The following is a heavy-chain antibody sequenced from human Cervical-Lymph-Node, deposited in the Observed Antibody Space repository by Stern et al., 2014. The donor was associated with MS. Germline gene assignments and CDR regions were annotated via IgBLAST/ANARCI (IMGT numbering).Heavy chain of an antibody. V-gene: IGHV3-30-3*01. CDR3: ARAVATGESGYYYGMDV. D-gene: IGHD5-12*01. CDR1: GFTFSSYA. CDR2: ISYDGSNK. Sequence: DQLVESGGGVVQPGRSLRLSCAASGFTFSSYAMHWVRQAPGKGLEWVAVISYDGSNKYYADSVKGRFTISRDNSKNTLYLQMNSLRAEDTAVYYCARAVATGESGYYYGMDVWGQGTTVTVSS. J-gene: IGHJ6*02.